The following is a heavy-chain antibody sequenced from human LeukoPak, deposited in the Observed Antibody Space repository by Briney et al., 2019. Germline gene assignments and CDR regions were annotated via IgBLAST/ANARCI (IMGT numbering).Heavy chain of an antibody. CDR2: INPNSGGT. J-gene: IGHJ4*02. V-gene: IGHV1-2*06. Sequence: ASVKVSCKASGYTFTGYYMHWVRQAPGQGLEWMGRINPNSGGTNYAQKFQGRVTMTRDTSISTAYMELSRLRSDDTTVYYCARDKRTIAAGGTIGYWGQGTLVTVSS. CDR1: GYTFTGYY. CDR3: ARDKRTIAAGGTIGY. D-gene: IGHD6-13*01.